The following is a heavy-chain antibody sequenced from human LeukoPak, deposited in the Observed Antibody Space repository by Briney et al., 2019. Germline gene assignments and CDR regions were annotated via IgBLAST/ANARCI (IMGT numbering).Heavy chain of an antibody. Sequence: SETLSLICTVSGGSIGSYYWSWIRQPPGKGLEWIGYIYYSGSTNYNPSLKSRVTMSVDTSKNQFSLKLSSVTAADTAVYYCARVSLVRGAPDYYFDYWGQGTLVTVSS. CDR3: ARVSLVRGAPDYYFDY. CDR1: GGSIGSYY. V-gene: IGHV4-59*12. J-gene: IGHJ4*02. CDR2: IYYSGST. D-gene: IGHD3-10*01.